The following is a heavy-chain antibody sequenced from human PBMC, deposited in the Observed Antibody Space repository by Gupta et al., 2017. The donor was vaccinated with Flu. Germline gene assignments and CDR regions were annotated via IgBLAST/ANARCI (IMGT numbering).Heavy chain of an antibody. CDR1: VDTFSSYA. CDR2: IIPILATP. V-gene: IGHV1-69*01. CDR3: ARDRYYDSSGYRYFDY. Sequence: QVQREQSGAEVNKPVSSVNVSCKASVDTFSSYAITWVRQPPGQGLEWMGGIIPILATPHYAQKFQGRVTITADESTSTAYMEMSSLRSEDTAVYYCARDRYYDSSGYRYFDYWGQGTLVTVSS. D-gene: IGHD3-22*01. J-gene: IGHJ4*02.